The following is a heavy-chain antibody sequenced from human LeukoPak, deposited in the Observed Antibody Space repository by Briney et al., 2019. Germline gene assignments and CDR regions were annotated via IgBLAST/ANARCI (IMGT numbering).Heavy chain of an antibody. CDR3: VRDSYGAYDYLDY. D-gene: IGHD5-12*01. V-gene: IGHV3-23*01. J-gene: IGHJ4*02. Sequence: PGGSLRLSCAASGFTFSSYAMSWVRQAPGKGLEWVSAISGSGGSTYYADSVKGRFTISRDNAKNSLYLQMNTLRAEDTAVYYCVRDSYGAYDYLDYWGQGTLVTVSS. CDR2: ISGSGGST. CDR1: GFTFSSYA.